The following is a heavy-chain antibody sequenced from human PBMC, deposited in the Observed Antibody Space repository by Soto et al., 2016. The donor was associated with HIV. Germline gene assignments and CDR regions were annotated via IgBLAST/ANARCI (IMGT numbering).Heavy chain of an antibody. V-gene: IGHV3-11*05. CDR1: GFTFSDYY. D-gene: IGHD3-10*01. CDR2: ISSTSSDT. J-gene: IGHJ3*02. Sequence: VQLVEFGGGLVKPGGSLRLSCAASGFTFSDYYMSWIRQAPGKGLEWVSRISSTSSDTNYADSVKGRFTISRDNPKNSLFLQMNSLRAEDTAVYYCARGRYYYGSDSDVFDIWGQGTLVTVSS. CDR3: ARGRYYYGSDSDVFDI.